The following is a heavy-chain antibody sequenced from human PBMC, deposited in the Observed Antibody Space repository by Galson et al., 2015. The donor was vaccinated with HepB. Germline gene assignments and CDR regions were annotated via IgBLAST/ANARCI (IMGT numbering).Heavy chain of an antibody. CDR3: ATESLIAVAGTNDY. CDR2: FDPEDGET. Sequence: SVTVSCKVSGSTLTELSMHWVRQAPGKGLEWMGGFDPEDGETIYAQKFQGRVTMTEDTSADTAYMELSSLRSEDTAVYYCATESLIAVAGTNDYWGQGTLVTVSS. V-gene: IGHV1-24*01. J-gene: IGHJ4*02. D-gene: IGHD6-19*01. CDR1: GSTLTELS.